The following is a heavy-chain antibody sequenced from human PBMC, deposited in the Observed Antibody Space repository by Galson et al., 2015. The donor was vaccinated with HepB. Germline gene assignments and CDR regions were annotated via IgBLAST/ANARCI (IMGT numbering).Heavy chain of an antibody. CDR2: IKQDGSEK. J-gene: IGHJ4*02. Sequence: SLRLSCAASGFTFSSYWMSWVRQAPGKGLEWVANIKQDGSEKYYVDSVKGRFTISRDNAKNSLYLQMNSLRAEDTAVYYCARDEGYSYGQPYFDYWGQGTLVTVSS. CDR1: GFTFSSYW. V-gene: IGHV3-7*03. CDR3: ARDEGYSYGQPYFDY. D-gene: IGHD5-18*01.